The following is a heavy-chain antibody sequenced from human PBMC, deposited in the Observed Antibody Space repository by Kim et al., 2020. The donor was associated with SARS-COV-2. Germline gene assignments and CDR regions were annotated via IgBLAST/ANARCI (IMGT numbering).Heavy chain of an antibody. D-gene: IGHD6-6*01. CDR1: GFTFSSYG. J-gene: IGHJ4*02. V-gene: IGHV3-33*01. Sequence: GGSLRLSCAASGFTFSSYGMHWVRQAPGKGLEWVAVIWYDGSNKYYADSVKGRFTISRDNSKNTLYLQMYSLRAEDTAVYYCARDKGSSSFDYWGQGTLVTVSS. CDR2: IWYDGSNK. CDR3: ARDKGSSSFDY.